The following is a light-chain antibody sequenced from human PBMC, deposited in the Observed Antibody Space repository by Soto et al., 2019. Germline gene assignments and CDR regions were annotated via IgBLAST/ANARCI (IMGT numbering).Light chain of an antibody. CDR3: QQRGAWPET. V-gene: IGKV3-11*01. CDR1: QSVRSY. Sequence: EIVLTQSPATLSLSPGERATLSCRASQSVRSYLAWYQQKPGQAPRLLIYDASNRATGIPARFSGSGSATDFTLTIISLEPEDFAVYYCQQRGAWPETFGQGTKLEIK. J-gene: IGKJ2*01. CDR2: DAS.